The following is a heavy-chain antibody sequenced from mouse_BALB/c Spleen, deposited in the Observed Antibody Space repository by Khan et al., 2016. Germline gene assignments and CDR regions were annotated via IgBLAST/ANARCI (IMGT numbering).Heavy chain of an antibody. J-gene: IGHJ3*01. CDR1: GFSLTNSG. CDR3: ARDVQDFVAWFAS. V-gene: IGHV2-9*02. Sequence: VQLQESGPGLVAPSQSLSITCTVSGFSLTNSGVHWVRQPPRKGLDWLGVIWAGGSTDYNSARMSRLSITSKTTQNQVSLKLNELLTDDTAMYYCARDVQDFVAWFASWGQGTLVTVSA. CDR2: IWAGGST.